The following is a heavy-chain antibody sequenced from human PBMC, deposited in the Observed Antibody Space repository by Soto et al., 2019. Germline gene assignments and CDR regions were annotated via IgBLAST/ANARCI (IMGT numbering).Heavy chain of an antibody. CDR2: ISAYNGNT. CDR3: ASYWSYVRSFDI. CDR1: GYTFTSYG. J-gene: IGHJ3*02. D-gene: IGHD1-26*01. V-gene: IGHV1-18*01. Sequence: ASVRVSCKASGYTFTSYGISWVRQAPGQGLEWMGWISAYNGNTNYAQKLQGRVTMTTDTSTSTAYMELRSLRSDDTAVYYCASYWSYVRSFDIWGQGTMVTVSS.